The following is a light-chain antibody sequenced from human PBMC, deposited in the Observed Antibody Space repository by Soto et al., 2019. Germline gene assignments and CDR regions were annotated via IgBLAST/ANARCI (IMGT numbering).Light chain of an antibody. V-gene: IGKV3-20*01. Sequence: IVLTQSPGTLSLSPGERATLSCRASQSVSSSYLAWYQQQPGQAPRLLIYGASSRATGIPDRFSGSGSGTEFTVTISRLEPEDCAVYYCQQYGSSPPYTVGEGTKMEIK. CDR2: GAS. CDR3: QQYGSSPPYT. J-gene: IGKJ2*01. CDR1: QSVSSSY.